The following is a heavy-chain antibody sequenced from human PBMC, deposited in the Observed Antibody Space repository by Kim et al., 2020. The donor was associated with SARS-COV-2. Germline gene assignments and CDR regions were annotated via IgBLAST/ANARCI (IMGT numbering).Heavy chain of an antibody. D-gene: IGHD2-15*01. V-gene: IGHV3-30*04. CDR3: AREGRYCSGGSCYGDNYYYYGMDV. J-gene: IGHJ6*02. CDR2: ISYDGSNK. CDR1: GFTFSSYA. Sequence: GGSLRLSCAASGFTFSSYAMHWVRQAPGKGLEWVAVISYDGSNKYYADSVKGRFTISRDNSKNTLYLQMNSLRAEDTAVYYCAREGRYCSGGSCYGDNYYYYGMDVWGQGTTVTVSS.